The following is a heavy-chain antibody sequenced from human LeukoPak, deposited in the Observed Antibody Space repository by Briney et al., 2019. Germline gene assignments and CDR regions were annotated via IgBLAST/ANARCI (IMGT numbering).Heavy chain of an antibody. Sequence: SETLSLTCTVSGGSISSYYWSWIRQPPGKGLEWIGYIYYSGSTNYNPSLKSRVTISVDTSKNQFSLKLSSVTAADAAVYYCARGKLGMEAFDIWGQGTMVTVSS. CDR1: GGSISSYY. D-gene: IGHD7-27*01. J-gene: IGHJ3*02. CDR3: ARGKLGMEAFDI. V-gene: IGHV4-59*01. CDR2: IYYSGST.